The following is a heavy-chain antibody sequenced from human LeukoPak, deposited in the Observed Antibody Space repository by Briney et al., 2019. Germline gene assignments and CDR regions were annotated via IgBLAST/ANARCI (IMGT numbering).Heavy chain of an antibody. Sequence: PGGSLRLSCAASGFTFSSYGMHSVRQAPGKGLEWVAVISYDGSNKYYADSVKGRFTISRDNSKNTLYLQMNSLRAEDTAVYYCAKGDYGDSFDYWGQGTLVTVSS. J-gene: IGHJ4*02. CDR3: AKGDYGDSFDY. D-gene: IGHD4-17*01. CDR1: GFTFSSYG. CDR2: ISYDGSNK. V-gene: IGHV3-30*18.